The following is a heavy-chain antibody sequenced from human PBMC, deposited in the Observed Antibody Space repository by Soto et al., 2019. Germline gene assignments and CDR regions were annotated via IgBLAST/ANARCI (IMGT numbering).Heavy chain of an antibody. CDR3: TRSNTASSSPDY. V-gene: IGHV4-59*08. D-gene: IGHD6-19*01. Sequence: SETLSLTCTVSGGAIRDFHWSWIRQPPGKGLEWIGSFYFSETTNSDPSLKGRVTVAVDSSKGHFSLKLASVTAEDTAIYYCTRSNTASSSPDYWGQGSQVTVSS. J-gene: IGHJ4*02. CDR1: GGAIRDFH. CDR2: FYFSETT.